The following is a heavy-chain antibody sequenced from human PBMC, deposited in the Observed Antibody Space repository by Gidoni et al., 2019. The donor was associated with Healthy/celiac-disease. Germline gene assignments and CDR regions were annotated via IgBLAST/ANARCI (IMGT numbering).Heavy chain of an antibody. D-gene: IGHD6-6*01. CDR3: ASSPSSSEPLDY. J-gene: IGHJ4*02. Sequence: QVQLQESGPGLVQPSETLSLTCTVSGGSISSYYWSWIRQPPGKGLEWIGYIYYSGSTNYNPSLKSRVTISVDTSKNEFSLKLSSVTAADTAVYYCASSPSSSEPLDYWGQGTLVTVSS. V-gene: IGHV4-59*01. CDR2: IYYSGST. CDR1: GGSISSYY.